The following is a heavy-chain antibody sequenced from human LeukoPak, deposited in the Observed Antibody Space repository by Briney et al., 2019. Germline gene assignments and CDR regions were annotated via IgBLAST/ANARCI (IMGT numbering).Heavy chain of an antibody. J-gene: IGHJ4*02. Sequence: SETLSLTCTVSGGSIRSSTYYWGWIRQPPGKGLEWIGSIYYSGTTYYNPSLKSRVTISVDTSKNQFSLKLSSVTAADTAVYYCARPYCSETSCLHFDSWGQGTLVTVPS. V-gene: IGHV4-39*01. D-gene: IGHD2-2*01. CDR3: ARPYCSETSCLHFDS. CDR2: IYYSGTT. CDR1: GGSIRSSTYY.